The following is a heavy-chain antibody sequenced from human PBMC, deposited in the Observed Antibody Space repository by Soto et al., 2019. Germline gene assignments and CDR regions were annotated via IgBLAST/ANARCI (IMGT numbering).Heavy chain of an antibody. CDR3: ARVASGGDIDY. V-gene: IGHV4-59*01. CDR2: IYYSGST. J-gene: IGHJ4*02. Sequence: KASETLSLTCTVSGGSISSYYWSWIRQPPGKGLEWIGYIYYSGSTNYNPSLKSRVTISVDTSKNQFSLKLSSVTAADTAVYYCARVASGGDIDYWGQGTLVTVSS. CDR1: GGSISSYY. D-gene: IGHD6-19*01.